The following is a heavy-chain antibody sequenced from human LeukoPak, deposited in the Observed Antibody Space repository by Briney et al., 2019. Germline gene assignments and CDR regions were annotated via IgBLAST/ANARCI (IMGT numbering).Heavy chain of an antibody. J-gene: IGHJ4*02. V-gene: IGHV3-30*02. CDR3: AKDVNVGGDYFDY. D-gene: IGHD3-10*01. Sequence: GGSLRLSCGASGFTFRNYGMHWVRPAPGKGREWVAFIRYDGSNKYYVDSVKGRFTVSRDNSKNTLYLQMNSLRAEDTAVYYCAKDVNVGGDYFDYWGQGTQVTVSS. CDR1: GFTFRNYG. CDR2: IRYDGSNK.